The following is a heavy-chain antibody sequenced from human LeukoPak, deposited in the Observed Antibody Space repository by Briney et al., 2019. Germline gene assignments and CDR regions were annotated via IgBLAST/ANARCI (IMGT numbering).Heavy chain of an antibody. V-gene: IGHV3-11*01. CDR2: LSPTGRNS. J-gene: IGHJ3*01. D-gene: IGHD1-26*01. CDR3: ARGGMPPWDAFHV. CDR1: RFTFADYY. Sequence: GGSLRLSRAASRFTFADYYMGWIRQAPGTRLEWVSFLSPTGRNSVNADPPKGRFTISRDNSAASVYLQMKRLTVADTAVYFCARGGMPPWDAFHVWGQGTVVTVSS.